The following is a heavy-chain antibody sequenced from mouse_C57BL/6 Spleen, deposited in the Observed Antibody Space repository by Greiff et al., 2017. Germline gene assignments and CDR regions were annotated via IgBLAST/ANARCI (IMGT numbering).Heavy chain of an antibody. CDR1: GYTFTSYW. V-gene: IGHV1-69*01. Sequence: QVQLQQPGAELVMPGASVKLSCKASGYTFTSYWMHWVKQRPGQGLEWIGEIDPSDSYTNYNQKFKDKSTLTVDKASSTAYMQLSSLTSEDSAVYYCAREELRLFAYWGQGTLVTVSA. CDR3: AREELRLFAY. J-gene: IGHJ3*01. CDR2: IDPSDSYT. D-gene: IGHD3-2*02.